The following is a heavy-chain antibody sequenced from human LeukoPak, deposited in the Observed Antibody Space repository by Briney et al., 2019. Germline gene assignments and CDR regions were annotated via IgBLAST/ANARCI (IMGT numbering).Heavy chain of an antibody. J-gene: IGHJ4*02. D-gene: IGHD3-3*01. CDR1: GFTFSSYA. CDR3: AKDFWSGYYFDY. V-gene: IGHV3-23*01. CDR2: ISGSGGST. Sequence: GGSLRLSCAASGFTFSSYAMSWVRQAPGKGLEWVSAISGSGGSTYYAAFVKGRFTISRDNSKNTLYLQMNSLRAEDTAVYYCAKDFWSGYYFDYWGQGTLVTVSS.